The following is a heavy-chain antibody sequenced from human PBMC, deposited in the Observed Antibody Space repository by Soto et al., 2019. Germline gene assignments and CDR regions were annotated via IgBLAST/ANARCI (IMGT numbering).Heavy chain of an antibody. CDR3: ARGGHIAVVTASFDY. CDR2: IHPSGGGS. CDR1: GYTLNTYY. J-gene: IGHJ4*02. D-gene: IGHD2-21*02. Sequence: ASVKVSCKPSGYTLNTYYLHWVRQVPGQGLEWMGIIHPSGGGSTYAQKFLGRVTMTRDTSTSTVFMELSSLRSADTAVYYCARGGHIAVVTASFDYWGQGTLVTVSS. V-gene: IGHV1-46*02.